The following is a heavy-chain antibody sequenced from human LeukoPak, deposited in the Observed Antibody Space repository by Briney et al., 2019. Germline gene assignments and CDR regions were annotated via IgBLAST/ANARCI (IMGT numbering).Heavy chain of an antibody. CDR1: GFTFSRYS. Sequence: GGSLRLSCAASGFTFSRYSMNGVRQAPGKGREWVSSISSSSSYIYYAHSVKGRFTISRDNAKNTLYLQMNSLRAEDTAVYYCARGELLWFGEFPVDYYGMDVWGQGTTVTVSS. CDR2: ISSSSSYI. J-gene: IGHJ6*02. CDR3: ARGELLWFGEFPVDYYGMDV. D-gene: IGHD3-10*01. V-gene: IGHV3-21*01.